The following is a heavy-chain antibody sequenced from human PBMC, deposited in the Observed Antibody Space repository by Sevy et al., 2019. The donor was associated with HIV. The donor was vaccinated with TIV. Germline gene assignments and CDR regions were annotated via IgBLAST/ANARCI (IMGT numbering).Heavy chain of an antibody. CDR3: ARDGMYRSRGSYYYYGMDV. D-gene: IGHD6-13*01. V-gene: IGHV1-3*01. J-gene: IGHJ6*02. CDR1: GYSFTSYA. Sequence: ASVKVSCKASGYSFTSYAMHWVRQAAGQRLEWMGWINAGNGNTKYSQKFQGRVTITRDTSASTAYMELSSLRSEDTAVYYCARDGMYRSRGSYYYYGMDVWGQGTTVTVSS. CDR2: INAGNGNT.